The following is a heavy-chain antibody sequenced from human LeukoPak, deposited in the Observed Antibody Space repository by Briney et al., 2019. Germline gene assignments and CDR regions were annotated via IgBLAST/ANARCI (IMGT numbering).Heavy chain of an antibody. CDR1: GFTFSSYS. D-gene: IGHD6-13*01. CDR3: ARVQQLPQESTNWFDP. Sequence: GGSLRLSCAASGFTFSSYSMNWIRQAPGKGLEWVSYISSSSSTIYYADSVKGRFTISRDNAKNSLYLQMNSLRAEDTAVYYCARVQQLPQESTNWFDPWGQGTLVTVSS. CDR2: ISSSSSTI. J-gene: IGHJ5*02. V-gene: IGHV3-48*04.